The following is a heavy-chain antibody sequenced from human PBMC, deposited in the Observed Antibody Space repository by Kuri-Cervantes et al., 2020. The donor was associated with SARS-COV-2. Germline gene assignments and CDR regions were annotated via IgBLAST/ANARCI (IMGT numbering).Heavy chain of an antibody. V-gene: IGHV3-33*06. CDR2: IWYDGSNK. CDR1: EFTFSSYA. D-gene: IGHD2-2*01. J-gene: IGHJ4*02. Sequence: GESLKISCAVSEFTFSSYAMHWVRQAPGKGLEWVAVIWYDGSNKYYADSVKGRFTISRDNSKNTLYLQMNSLRAEDTAVYYCAKGGLSLSCPYWGQGTLVTVSS. CDR3: AKGGLSLSCPY.